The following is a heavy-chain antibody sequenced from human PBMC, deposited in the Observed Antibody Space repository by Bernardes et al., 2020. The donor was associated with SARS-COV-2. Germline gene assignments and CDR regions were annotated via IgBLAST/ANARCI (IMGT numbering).Heavy chain of an antibody. J-gene: IGHJ4*02. Sequence: SCKVSGYTLTELSMHWVRQAPGKGLEWVGRIKSKTDGGTTDYAAPVKGRFTISRDDSKNTLYLQMNSLKTEDTAVYYCTTELLWFGDWGQGTLVTVSS. CDR3: TTELLWFGD. D-gene: IGHD3-10*01. CDR1: GYTLTELS. V-gene: IGHV3-15*01. CDR2: IKSKTDGGTT.